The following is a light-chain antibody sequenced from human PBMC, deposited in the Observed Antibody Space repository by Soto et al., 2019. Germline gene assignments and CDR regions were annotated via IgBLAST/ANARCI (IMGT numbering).Light chain of an antibody. J-gene: IGKJ1*01. Sequence: ETVITTPPLTLSVSHADTATLSCRASQRVSSHLAWYQQKPGQAPRLLIYAASTRATGIPVRFSGSGSETEFTLTIRSLQSEDFALYYCHQYNNWPCTFGQGTKVDIK. CDR2: AAS. CDR1: QRVSSH. CDR3: HQYNNWPCT. V-gene: IGKV3-15*01.